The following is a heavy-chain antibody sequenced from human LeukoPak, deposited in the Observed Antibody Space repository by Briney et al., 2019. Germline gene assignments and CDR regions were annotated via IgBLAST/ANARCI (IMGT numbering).Heavy chain of an antibody. CDR1: GYTFTGYY. J-gene: IGHJ4*02. CDR3: ARVGGYSYGYFDY. Sequence: GASVKVSCKASGYTFTGYYMHWVRQAPGQGLEWMGWINPNSGGTNYAQKFQGRVTMTRDTSISTAHMELSRLRSDDTAVYYCARVGGYSYGYFDYWGQGTLVTVSS. CDR2: INPNSGGT. D-gene: IGHD5-18*01. V-gene: IGHV1-2*02.